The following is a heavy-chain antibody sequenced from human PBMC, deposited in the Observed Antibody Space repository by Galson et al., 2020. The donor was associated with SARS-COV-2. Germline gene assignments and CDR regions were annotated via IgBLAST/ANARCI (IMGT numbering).Heavy chain of an antibody. V-gene: IGHV4-39*07. CDR3: ARDYSSSSGADF. Sequence: SETLSLTCSLSGGSISTSNYYWGWIRQFPGKGLKWIGSFYYGGDTYYNPSLQSRVTISADTSKNQFSLKLRSVTAADTAVYYCARDYSSSSGADFWGQGTLVTVSS. CDR2: FYYGGDT. J-gene: IGHJ4*02. CDR1: GGSISTSNYY. D-gene: IGHD6-6*01.